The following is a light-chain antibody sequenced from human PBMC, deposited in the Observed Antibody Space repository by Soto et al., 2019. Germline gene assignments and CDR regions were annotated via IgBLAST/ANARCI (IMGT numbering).Light chain of an antibody. Sequence: QSALTQPASVSGSPGQSITISCSGTSSDVGGYDYVSWYQQHPGKAPKLMIYEVNNRPSGVSNRFSGSKSGNTASLTISGRQAEDEADYYCSSYTTSSTPWIFGGGTKLTVL. CDR3: SSYTTSSTPWI. CDR2: EVN. V-gene: IGLV2-14*01. CDR1: SSDVGGYDY. J-gene: IGLJ2*01.